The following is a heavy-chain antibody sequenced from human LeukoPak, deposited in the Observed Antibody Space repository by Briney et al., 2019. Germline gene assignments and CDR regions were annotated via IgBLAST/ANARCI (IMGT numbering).Heavy chain of an antibody. Sequence: GGSLRLSCAASGFTFSSYAMSWVRQAPGKGLQWVSAISGSGGSTYYADSVKGRFSISRDNSKNTLYLQMNSLRAEDTAVYYCAKDLNTAMVTSSWDYWGQGTLVTVSS. V-gene: IGHV3-23*01. D-gene: IGHD5-18*01. CDR1: GFTFSSYA. CDR3: AKDLNTAMVTSSWDY. J-gene: IGHJ4*02. CDR2: ISGSGGST.